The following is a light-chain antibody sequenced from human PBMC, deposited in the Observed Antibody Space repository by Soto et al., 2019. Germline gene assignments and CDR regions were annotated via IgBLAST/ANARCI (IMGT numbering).Light chain of an antibody. CDR2: EVS. CDR1: SSDLGGYNY. J-gene: IGLJ2*01. Sequence: QSALTQPPSASGSPGQSVTISCTGTSSDLGGYNYVSWYQQHPGKAPKLMIYEVSKRPSGVPDRFSGSKSGNTASLTVSGLQADDEADYYCSSYAGRNNLVFGGGTKPTVL. CDR3: SSYAGRNNLV. V-gene: IGLV2-8*01.